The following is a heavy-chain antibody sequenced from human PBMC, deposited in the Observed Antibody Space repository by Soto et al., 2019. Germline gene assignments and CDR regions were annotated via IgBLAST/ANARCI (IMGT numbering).Heavy chain of an antibody. J-gene: IGHJ6*02. CDR2: ISGSGGST. CDR1: GFPFSNYS. CDR3: ARVRGRYNLYYYYGMDV. D-gene: IGHD1-1*01. V-gene: IGHV3-23*01. Sequence: PGGSLSLSCPASGFPFSNYSVTWVRQAPGKGLEWVSTISGSGGSTYYADSVKGRFTISRDNSKNTLYLQMNSLRAEDTAVYYCARVRGRYNLYYYYGMDVWGQGTTVTVSS.